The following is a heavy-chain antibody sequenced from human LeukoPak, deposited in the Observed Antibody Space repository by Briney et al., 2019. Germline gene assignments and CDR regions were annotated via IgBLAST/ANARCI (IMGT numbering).Heavy chain of an antibody. CDR2: INPNSCGT. CDR1: GYTFTGYY. J-gene: IGHJ4*02. CDR3: ATDGAVAGTAYPEY. Sequence: ASVTVSCKASGYTFTGYYIHWVRQAPGQGLEWMGWINPNSCGTKYAQKFQGRVTMTRDTSIRTAYMELSSLTSDDTALYYCATDGAVAGTAYPEYWGQGTLVTVSS. D-gene: IGHD6-19*01. V-gene: IGHV1-2*02.